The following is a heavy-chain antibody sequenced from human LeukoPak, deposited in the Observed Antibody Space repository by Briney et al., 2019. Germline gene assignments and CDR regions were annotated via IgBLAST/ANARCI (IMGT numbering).Heavy chain of an antibody. V-gene: IGHV4-30-2*01. CDR2: IYHSGST. D-gene: IGHD3-3*02. J-gene: IGHJ4*02. CDR1: GVSISSGGYS. Sequence: PSQTLSLTCAVSGVSISSGGYSWSWIRQPPGKGLEWIGYIYHSGSTYYNPSLKSRVTISVDRSKNQFSLKLSSVTAADTAVYYCARGGEYLSFWDYSGQGSLVTASS. CDR3: ARGGEYLSFWDY.